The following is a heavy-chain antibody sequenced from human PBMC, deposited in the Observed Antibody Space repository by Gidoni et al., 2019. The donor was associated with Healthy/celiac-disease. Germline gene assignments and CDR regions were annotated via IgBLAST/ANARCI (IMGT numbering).Heavy chain of an antibody. CDR1: GFTFSSYA. J-gene: IGHJ4*02. Sequence: EVQLLESGGGLVQPGGSLRLSCAASGFTFSSYAMSWVRKAPGKGLEWVSAISGSGGSTYYADSVKGRFTISRDNSKNTLYLQMNSLRAEDTAVYYCAKGSTAMVTMAVDYWGQGTLVTVSS. CDR2: ISGSGGST. CDR3: AKGSTAMVTMAVDY. V-gene: IGHV3-23*01. D-gene: IGHD5-18*01.